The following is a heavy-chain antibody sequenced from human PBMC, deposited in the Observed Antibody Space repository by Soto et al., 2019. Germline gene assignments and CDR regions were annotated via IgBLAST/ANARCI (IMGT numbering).Heavy chain of an antibody. CDR3: AKDFNSGSYFFEAREYYFDY. J-gene: IGHJ4*02. Sequence: PGGSLRLSCAASGFTFSSYAMSWVRQAPGKGLEWVSAISGSGGSTYYADSVKGRFTISRDNSKNTLYLQMNSLRAEDTAVYYFAKDFNSGSYFFEAREYYFDYWGQGTLVTVSS. CDR2: ISGSGGST. D-gene: IGHD1-26*01. CDR1: GFTFSSYA. V-gene: IGHV3-23*01.